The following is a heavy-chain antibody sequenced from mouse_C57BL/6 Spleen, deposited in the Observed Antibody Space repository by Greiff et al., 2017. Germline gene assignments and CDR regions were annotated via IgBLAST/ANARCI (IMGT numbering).Heavy chain of an antibody. CDR3: ASDYYGSSYYFDY. D-gene: IGHD1-1*01. CDR2: IDPEDGET. Sequence: VQLQQSGAELVKPGASVKLSCTASGFNIKDYYMHWVKQRTEQGLEWIGRIDPEDGETKYAPKFPGKATITAATSSNTAYLQLSSLTSDDTAVYYCASDYYGSSYYFDYWGQGTTLTVSS. J-gene: IGHJ2*01. V-gene: IGHV14-2*01. CDR1: GFNIKDYY.